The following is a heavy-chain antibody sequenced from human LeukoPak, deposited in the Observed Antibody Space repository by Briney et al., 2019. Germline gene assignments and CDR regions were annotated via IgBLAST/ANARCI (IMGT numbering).Heavy chain of an antibody. V-gene: IGHV3-30-3*01. J-gene: IGHJ4*02. D-gene: IGHD1-26*01. CDR1: GFTFSSYA. CDR3: ARVGLRSSGSYYFDY. Sequence: PGGSLRLSCAASGFTFSSYAMHWVRQAPGKGLEWVAVISYDGSNKYYADSVKGRFTISRDNSKNTLYLQMNSLRAEDTAVYYCARVGLRSSGSYYFDYWGQGTLVTVSS. CDR2: ISYDGSNK.